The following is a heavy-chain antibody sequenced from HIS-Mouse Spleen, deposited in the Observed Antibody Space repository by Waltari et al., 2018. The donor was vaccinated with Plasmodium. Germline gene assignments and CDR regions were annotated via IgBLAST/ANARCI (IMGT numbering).Heavy chain of an antibody. J-gene: IGHJ2*01. V-gene: IGHV4-34*01. D-gene: IGHD3-10*01. CDR2: INHSGST. CDR1: GGSFSGYY. CDR3: ARGLRGHYWYFDL. Sequence: QVQLQQWGAGLLKPSETLSLTCAVYGGSFSGYYWSWIRQPPGKGLEWIGEINHSGSTNDNPSVNSRVTISVAPSKYQSSLKLGSGTAADTAVYYCARGLRGHYWYFDLWGRGTLVTVSS.